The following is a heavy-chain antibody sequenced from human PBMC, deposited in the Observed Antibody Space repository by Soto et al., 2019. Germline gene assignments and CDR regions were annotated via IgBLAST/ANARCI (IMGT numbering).Heavy chain of an antibody. CDR3: AKGGDIVVEVAADAFDI. J-gene: IGHJ3*02. CDR2: ISYDGSNK. CDR1: GFTFSSYG. V-gene: IGHV3-30*18. Sequence: GGSLRLSCAASGFTFSSYGMHWVRQAPGKGLEWVAVISYDGSNKYYADSVKGRFTISRDNSKNTLYLQMNSLRAEDTAVYYCAKGGDIVVEVAADAFDIWGQGTMVTVSS. D-gene: IGHD2-15*01.